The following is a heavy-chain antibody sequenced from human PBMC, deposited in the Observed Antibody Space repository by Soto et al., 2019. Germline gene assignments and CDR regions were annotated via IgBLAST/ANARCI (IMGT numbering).Heavy chain of an antibody. V-gene: IGHV1-69*13. CDR1: GGTFSSYA. D-gene: IGHD2-21*02. Sequence: GASVKVSCKASGGTFSSYAISWVRQAPGQGLEWMGGIIPIFGTANYAQKFQGRVTITADESTSTAYMELSSLRSEDTAVYYCARDSLSYCGGDCYFGYWGQGTLVTVSS. CDR2: IIPIFGTA. CDR3: ARDSLSYCGGDCYFGY. J-gene: IGHJ4*02.